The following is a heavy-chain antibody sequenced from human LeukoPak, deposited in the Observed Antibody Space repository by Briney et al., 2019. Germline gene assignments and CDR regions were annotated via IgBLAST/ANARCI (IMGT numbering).Heavy chain of an antibody. CDR2: IYYSGST. Sequence: PSETLSLTCTVSGGSISSYYWSWIRQPPGKGLEWIGYIYYSGSTNYNPSLKSRVTISVDTSKNQFSLKLSSVTAADTAVYYCARVGSGSRMYFDYWGQGTLVTVSS. CDR1: GGSISSYY. D-gene: IGHD1-26*01. CDR3: ARVGSGSRMYFDY. J-gene: IGHJ4*02. V-gene: IGHV4-59*01.